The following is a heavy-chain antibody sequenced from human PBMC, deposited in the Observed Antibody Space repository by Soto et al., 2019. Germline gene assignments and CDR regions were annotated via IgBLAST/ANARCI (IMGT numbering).Heavy chain of an antibody. D-gene: IGHD3-10*01. CDR2: ITGSGGTT. V-gene: IGHV3-23*01. Sequence: GGSLRLSCAASGFTFSSYAMIWVRQAPGKGLEWVSSITGSGGTTFYADSVKGRLTISGDNYKNTLYVQMDNLRAEDTAAYYCAKDLSPNMGCMDVWGPGTTVTVSS. J-gene: IGHJ6*02. CDR3: AKDLSPNMGCMDV. CDR1: GFTFSSYA.